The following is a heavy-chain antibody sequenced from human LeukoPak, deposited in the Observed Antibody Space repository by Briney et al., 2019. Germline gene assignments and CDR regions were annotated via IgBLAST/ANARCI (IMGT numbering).Heavy chain of an antibody. CDR1: GYTFTSYG. CDR3: ARAVPKAYYYYGMDV. V-gene: IGHV1-18*01. J-gene: IGHJ6*02. CDR2: ISAYNGNT. D-gene: IGHD1-1*01. Sequence: GASVKVFCKASGYTFTSYGISWVRQAPGQGLEWMGWISAYNGNTNYAQKLQGRVTMTTDTSTSTAYMELRSLRSDDTAVYYCARAVPKAYYYYGMDVWGQGTTVTVSS.